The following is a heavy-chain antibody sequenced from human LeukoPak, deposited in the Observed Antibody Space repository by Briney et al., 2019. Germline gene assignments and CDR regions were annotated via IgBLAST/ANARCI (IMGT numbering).Heavy chain of an antibody. V-gene: IGHV1-2*02. D-gene: IGHD2-15*01. J-gene: IGHJ5*02. Sequence: GASVKVSCKASGYTSTGYYMHWVRQAPGQGLEWMGWINPNSGGTNYAQKFQGRVTMTRDTSISTAYMELSRLRSDDTAVYYCARDEYGIVAGSWFDPWGQGTLVTVSS. CDR2: INPNSGGT. CDR3: ARDEYGIVAGSWFDP. CDR1: GYTSTGYY.